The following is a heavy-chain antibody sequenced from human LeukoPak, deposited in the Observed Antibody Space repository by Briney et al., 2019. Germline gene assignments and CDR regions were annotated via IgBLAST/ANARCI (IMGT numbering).Heavy chain of an antibody. Sequence: ASVKVSCKASGYTFTSYGISWVRQAPGQGLEWMGWISAYNGNTNYAQKFQGRVTMTTDTSTSTAYMELRSLRSDDTAVYYCAREYCGGGSCYSDYWGQGTLVTVSS. CDR2: ISAYNGNT. J-gene: IGHJ4*02. CDR3: AREYCGGGSCYSDY. D-gene: IGHD2-15*01. V-gene: IGHV1-18*01. CDR1: GYTFTSYG.